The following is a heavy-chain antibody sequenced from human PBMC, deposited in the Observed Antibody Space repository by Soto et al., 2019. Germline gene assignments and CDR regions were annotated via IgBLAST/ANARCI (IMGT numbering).Heavy chain of an antibody. Sequence: GGSLRLSCAASGFTVSSYYMSWVRQAPGKGLEWVSVLYTGGSTYYADSVNGRFTISRHNSENTLYLQMNSLIVEDTAVYYCARGDLTDVWGKGTTVTVSS. V-gene: IGHV3-53*04. CDR1: GFTVSSYY. J-gene: IGHJ6*04. CDR2: LYTGGST. CDR3: ARGDLTDV.